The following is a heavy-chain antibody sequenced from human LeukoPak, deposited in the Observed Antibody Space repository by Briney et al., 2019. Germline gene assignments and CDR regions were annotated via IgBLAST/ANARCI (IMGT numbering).Heavy chain of an antibody. V-gene: IGHV4-59*01. CDR3: ARESGYCSSTSCYMNAFDI. J-gene: IGHJ3*02. Sequence: SETLSLTCTVSGGSIGSYYWSWIRQPPGKGLEWIGYIYYSGSTNYNPSLKSRVTISVDTSKNQFSLKLSSVTAADTAVYYCARESGYCSSTSCYMNAFDIWGQGTMVTVSS. CDR2: IYYSGST. CDR1: GGSIGSYY. D-gene: IGHD2-2*02.